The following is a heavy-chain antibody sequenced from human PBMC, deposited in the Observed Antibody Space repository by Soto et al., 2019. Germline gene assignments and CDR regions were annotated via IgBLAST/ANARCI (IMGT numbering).Heavy chain of an antibody. Sequence: PGGSLRLSCVASGFTFSTFEMNWVRQAPGKGLEWVSYISSSGSPIYYAESVKGRFTISRDNSKNTLDLHMNNLRADDTAVYYCAKGNWGHVAAFHFDWWGQGTLVTVSS. CDR1: GFTFSTFE. CDR3: AKGNWGHVAAFHFDW. D-gene: IGHD6-19*01. J-gene: IGHJ4*02. V-gene: IGHV3-48*03. CDR2: ISSSGSPI.